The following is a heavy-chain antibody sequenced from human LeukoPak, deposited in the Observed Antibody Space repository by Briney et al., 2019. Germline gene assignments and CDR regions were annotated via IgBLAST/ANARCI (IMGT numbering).Heavy chain of an antibody. CDR2: IYWDDDK. J-gene: IGHJ4*02. CDR3: AHSRDNYDILTGPYYFDY. D-gene: IGHD3-9*01. Sequence: SGPTLVNPTQTLTLTCTFSGFSLSTSGVGVGWIRQPPGKALEWLALIYWDDDKRYSPSLKSRLTITKDTSKNQVVLTMTNMDPVDTATYYCAHSRDNYDILTGPYYFDYWGQGTLVTVSS. CDR1: GFSLSTSGVG. V-gene: IGHV2-5*02.